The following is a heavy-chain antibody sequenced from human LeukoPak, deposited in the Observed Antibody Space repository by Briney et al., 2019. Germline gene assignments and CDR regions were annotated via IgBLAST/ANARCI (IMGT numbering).Heavy chain of an antibody. J-gene: IGHJ4*02. Sequence: SGGSLRLSCAASGFTFCSYAMHWVRNAPGKGVEYVSAISSNGGSTYYANSVKGRFTISRDNSKNTLYLQMGSLRAEDMAVYYCAREVVVGARARDYWGQGTLVTVSS. CDR3: AREVVVGARARDY. CDR1: GFTFCSYA. V-gene: IGHV3-64*01. CDR2: ISSNGGST. D-gene: IGHD1-26*01.